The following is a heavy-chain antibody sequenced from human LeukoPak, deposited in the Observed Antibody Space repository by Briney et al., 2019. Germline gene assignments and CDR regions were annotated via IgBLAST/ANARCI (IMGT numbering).Heavy chain of an antibody. Sequence: PSETLSLTCTLSGGSISSSSYYWGWIRQPPGKGLEWIGSIYYSGSTYYNPSLKSRVTIFVDTSKNQFSLKLSSVTAADTAVYYCATTGKHYYGSGSYFRTYAFDIWGQGTMVTVSS. D-gene: IGHD3-10*01. CDR3: ATTGKHYYGSGSYFRTYAFDI. CDR1: GGSISSSSYY. V-gene: IGHV4-39*01. J-gene: IGHJ3*02. CDR2: IYYSGST.